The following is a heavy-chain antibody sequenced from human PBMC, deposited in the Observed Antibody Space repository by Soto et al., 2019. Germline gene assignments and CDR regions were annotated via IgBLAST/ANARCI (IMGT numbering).Heavy chain of an antibody. CDR3: ARSERDGYYDPRGAFDI. CDR1: GGSISDGHY. J-gene: IGHJ3*02. V-gene: IGHV4-38-2*02. CDR2: LDNTGTA. D-gene: IGHD3-22*01. Sequence: PSETLSLTCTASGGSISDGHYWGWIRQPPGKGLEWIGSLDNTGTAYYNPSLKSRVTLSVDTSKNQFSVKLSSVTAVDTAVYYCARSERDGYYDPRGAFDIWGQGTMVTVSS.